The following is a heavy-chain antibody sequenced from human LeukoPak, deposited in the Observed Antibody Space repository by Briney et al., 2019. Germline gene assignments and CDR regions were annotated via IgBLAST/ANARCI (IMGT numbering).Heavy chain of an antibody. CDR3: ARDGVVRVDY. V-gene: IGHV4-34*01. Sequence: SETLSLTCAVYGGSFSGYYWSWIRQPPGKGLEWIGEINHSGSTNYNPSLKSRVTISVDTSKNQFSLKLGSVTAADTAVYYCARDGVVRVDYWGQGTLVTVSS. J-gene: IGHJ4*02. CDR1: GGSFSGYY. CDR2: INHSGST. D-gene: IGHD4-23*01.